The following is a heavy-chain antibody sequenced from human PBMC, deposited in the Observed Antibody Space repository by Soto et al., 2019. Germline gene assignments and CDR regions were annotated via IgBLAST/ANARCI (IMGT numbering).Heavy chain of an antibody. CDR1: GASINGNDYS. CDR3: ARTRGSAVYFYFYGLDV. Sequence: SETLSLTCSVSGASINGNDYSWAWIRQTQGRGLSWFGNTYSRGGAYYDPSFKSRATMPVAASKSQVSLKLTCATAAAPAISFCARTRGSAVYFYFYGLDVWGHGTTFTVSS. CDR2: TYSRGGA. J-gene: IGHJ6*02. V-gene: IGHV4-39*07.